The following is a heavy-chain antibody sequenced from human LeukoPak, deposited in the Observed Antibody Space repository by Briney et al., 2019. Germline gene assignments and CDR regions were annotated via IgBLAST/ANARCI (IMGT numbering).Heavy chain of an antibody. CDR2: INPNSGGT. Sequence: ASVKVSCKASGYTFTGYYMHWVRQAPGQGLEWMGWINPNSGGTNYAQKFQSRVTMTRDTSISTAYMELSRLRSDDTAVYYCARDVEQLVLGNWFDPWGQGTLVTVSS. D-gene: IGHD6-13*01. CDR3: ARDVEQLVLGNWFDP. V-gene: IGHV1-2*02. J-gene: IGHJ5*02. CDR1: GYTFTGYY.